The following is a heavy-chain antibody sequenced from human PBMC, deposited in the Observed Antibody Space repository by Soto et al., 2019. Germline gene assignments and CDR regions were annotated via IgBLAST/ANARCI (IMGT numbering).Heavy chain of an antibody. Sequence: GASVKVSCKASGYTFTAYYIHWVRQAPGQGLDWMGWINPNSGGTNYAQKFQGRVAMTRDTSISTAYMELSRLRSDDTAVYYCARLTVPLDIVVLPAASFDFWGQGALVTVSS. CDR2: INPNSGGT. V-gene: IGHV1-2*02. CDR3: ARLTVPLDIVVLPAASFDF. CDR1: GYTFTAYY. D-gene: IGHD2-2*01. J-gene: IGHJ4*02.